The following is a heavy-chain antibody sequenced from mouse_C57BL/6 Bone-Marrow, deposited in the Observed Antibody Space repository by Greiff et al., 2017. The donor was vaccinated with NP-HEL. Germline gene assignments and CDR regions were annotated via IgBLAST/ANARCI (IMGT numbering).Heavy chain of an antibody. J-gene: IGHJ2*01. CDR3: ARVVAMYYFDY. V-gene: IGHV3-6*01. CDR1: GYSITSGYY. Sequence: EVKLVESGPGLVKPSQSLSLTCSVTGYSITSGYYWNWIRQFPGNKLEWMGYISYDGSNNYNPSLKNRISITRDTSKNQFFLKLNSVTTEDTATYYCARVVAMYYFDYWGQGTTLTVSS. CDR2: ISYDGSN. D-gene: IGHD1-1*02.